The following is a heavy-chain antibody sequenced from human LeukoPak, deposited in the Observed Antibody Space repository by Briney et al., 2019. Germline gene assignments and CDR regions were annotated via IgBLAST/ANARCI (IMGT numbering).Heavy chain of an antibody. CDR1: GYTFTSYG. Sequence: ASVKVSCKASGYTFTSYGISWVRQAPGQGLEWMGWISAYNGNTNYAQKLQGRVTMTTDTSTSTAYMELRSLRSDDTAVYYCARQDAYCGGDCYFDYWGQGTLVTVSS. D-gene: IGHD2-21*02. CDR3: ARQDAYCGGDCYFDY. J-gene: IGHJ4*02. CDR2: ISAYNGNT. V-gene: IGHV1-18*01.